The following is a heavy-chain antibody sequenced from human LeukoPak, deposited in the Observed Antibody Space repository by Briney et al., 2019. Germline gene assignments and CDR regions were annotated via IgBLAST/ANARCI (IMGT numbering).Heavy chain of an antibody. V-gene: IGHV3-7*04. D-gene: IGHD1-1*01. CDR3: ARGDDFSGDH. CDR2: IHPEGNEK. J-gene: IGHJ4*02. CDR1: GFTFSNFW. Sequence: GGSLRLSCVDSGFTFSNFWMSWVRQAPGRGLEWVANIHPEGNEKYHVESVKGRFTISRDNAKNSLFLQMNGLRVEDTAVYYCARGDDFSGDHWGQGTLVTVSS.